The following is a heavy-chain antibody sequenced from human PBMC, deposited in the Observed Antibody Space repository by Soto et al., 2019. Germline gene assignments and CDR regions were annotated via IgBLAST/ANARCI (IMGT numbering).Heavy chain of an antibody. CDR1: GYTFTSYA. Sequence: ASVKVSCKASGYTFTSYAMHWVRQAPGQRLEWMGWINAGNGNTKYSQKLQGRVTITRDTSASTAYMELSSLRSEDTAVYYCAFTMIAAPGAFDIWGQGTMVTVSS. V-gene: IGHV1-3*01. CDR3: AFTMIAAPGAFDI. J-gene: IGHJ3*02. CDR2: INAGNGNT. D-gene: IGHD3-22*01.